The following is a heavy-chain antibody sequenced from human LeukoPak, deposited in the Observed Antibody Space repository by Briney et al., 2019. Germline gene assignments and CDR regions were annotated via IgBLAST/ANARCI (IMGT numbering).Heavy chain of an antibody. CDR1: GGSFSGYY. CDR3: ARAPRWGRGYSGYNQGTTFDY. CDR2: INHSGST. Sequence: SETLSLTCAVYGGSFSGYYWSWIRQPPGKGLEWIGEINHSGSTNYNPPLKSRVTISVDTSKNQFSLKLSSVTAADTAVYYCARAPRWGRGYSGYNQGTTFDYWGQGTLVTVSS. J-gene: IGHJ4*02. V-gene: IGHV4-34*01. D-gene: IGHD5-12*01.